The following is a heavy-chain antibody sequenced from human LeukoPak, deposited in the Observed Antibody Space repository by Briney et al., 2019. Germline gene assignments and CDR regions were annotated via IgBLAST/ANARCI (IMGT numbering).Heavy chain of an antibody. CDR3: ARAGKTSRTYDF. J-gene: IGHJ4*02. Sequence: SETLSLTCTVSGGSINGYYWSWIRQPPGKGLEWIGNVYYSGSINYNPSLKSRITISVDTPKNVFSLSLSSVTAADTAVYYCARAGKTSRTYDFWGRGTLVTVSS. CDR2: VYYSGSI. CDR1: GGSINGYY. V-gene: IGHV4-59*01.